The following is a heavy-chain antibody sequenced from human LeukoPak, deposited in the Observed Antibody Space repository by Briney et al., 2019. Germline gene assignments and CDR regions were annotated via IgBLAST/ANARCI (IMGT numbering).Heavy chain of an antibody. V-gene: IGHV1-69*06. CDR2: IIPIFGTA. Sequence: SVKVSCKASGGTFSSYAISWVRQAPGQGLEWMGGIIPIFGTANYAQKFQGRVTITADKSTSTAYMELSSLRSEDTAVYYCARGSVPYSSSQPGYWGQGTLVTVSS. J-gene: IGHJ4*02. D-gene: IGHD6-13*01. CDR1: GGTFSSYA. CDR3: ARGSVPYSSSQPGY.